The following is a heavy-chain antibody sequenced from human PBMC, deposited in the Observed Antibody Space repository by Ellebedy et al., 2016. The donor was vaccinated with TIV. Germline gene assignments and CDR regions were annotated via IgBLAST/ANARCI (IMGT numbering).Heavy chain of an antibody. J-gene: IGHJ6*02. CDR3: ARDLNSIVRYGMDV. D-gene: IGHD2/OR15-2a*01. V-gene: IGHV1-69*04. CDR2: IIPILGIA. Sequence: SVKVSXKASRYTFSSYAISWVRQAPGQGLEWMGRIIPILGIANYAQKFQGRVTITADKSTSTAYMELSSLRSEDTAVYYCARDLNSIVRYGMDVWGQGTTVTVSS. CDR1: RYTFSSYA.